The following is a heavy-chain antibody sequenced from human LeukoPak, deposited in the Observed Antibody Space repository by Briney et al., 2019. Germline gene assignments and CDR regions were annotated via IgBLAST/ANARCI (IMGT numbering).Heavy chain of an antibody. Sequence: ASVEVSCKASGYTFTGYYMHWVRQAPGQGLEWMGWINPNSGGTNYAQKFQGWVTMTRDTSISTAYMELSRLRSDDTAVYYCAREEGSSLAYLDYWGQGTLVTVSS. V-gene: IGHV1-2*04. D-gene: IGHD6-13*01. CDR1: GYTFTGYY. J-gene: IGHJ4*02. CDR3: AREEGSSLAYLDY. CDR2: INPNSGGT.